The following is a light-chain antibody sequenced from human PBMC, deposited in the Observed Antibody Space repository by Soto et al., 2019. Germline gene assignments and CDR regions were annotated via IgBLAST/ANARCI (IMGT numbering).Light chain of an antibody. CDR1: SSNIGNNY. Sequence: QSVLTQPPSVSAAPGQKVTISCSGSSSNIGNNYVSWYQQLPGTAPKLLIYDNDKRPSGIPDRFSGYKSGTSATLGVTGLQTGDEADYYCATWDSSLSAGVFGGGTKVTVL. V-gene: IGLV1-51*01. J-gene: IGLJ2*01. CDR3: ATWDSSLSAGV. CDR2: DND.